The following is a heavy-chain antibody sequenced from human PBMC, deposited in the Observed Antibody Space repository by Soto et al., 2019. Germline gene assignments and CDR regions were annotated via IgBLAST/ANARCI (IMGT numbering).Heavy chain of an antibody. Sequence: QITLKESGPTLVKPTQTLTLTCTFSGFSLSTSGVGVGWISQPPGKALQWLALIYWNDDERYSPSLKSRLTLTTDSSKNQVVLTLTNMDPVDTATYYCARTIALGYCDSNGCLTWFVPWGQGTLVTVSS. CDR2: IYWNDDE. CDR3: ARTIALGYCDSNGCLTWFVP. CDR1: GFSLSTSGVG. J-gene: IGHJ5*02. D-gene: IGHD2-2*01. V-gene: IGHV2-5*01.